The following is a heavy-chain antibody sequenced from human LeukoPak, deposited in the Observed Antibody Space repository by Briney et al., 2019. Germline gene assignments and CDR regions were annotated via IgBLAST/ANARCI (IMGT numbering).Heavy chain of an antibody. CDR2: IKPDSGFT. Sequence: SVTVSCKASGYAFTVRYMHWVRQVPGQGLERMGFIKPDSGFTNYAEKFQDRVTMSRDTSITTVYMELSSLGSGDTALYYCSTEDKYCKTATCDDYWGQGTLVTVSS. CDR3: STEDKYCKTATCDDY. J-gene: IGHJ4*02. CDR1: GYAFTVRY. D-gene: IGHD2/OR15-2a*01. V-gene: IGHV1-2*02.